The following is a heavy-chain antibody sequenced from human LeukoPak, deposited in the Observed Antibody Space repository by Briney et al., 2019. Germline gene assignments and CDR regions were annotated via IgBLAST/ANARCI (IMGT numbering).Heavy chain of an antibody. Sequence: ASVKVSCKASGYTFTGYYMHWVRQAPGQGLEWMGWINPNSGGTNYAQKFQGRVTMTRDTSTSTVYMELSSLRSEDTAVYYCAREGSGYSYGGLDYWGQGTLVTVST. CDR2: INPNSGGT. V-gene: IGHV1-2*02. CDR1: GYTFTGYY. CDR3: AREGSGYSYGGLDY. J-gene: IGHJ4*02. D-gene: IGHD5-18*01.